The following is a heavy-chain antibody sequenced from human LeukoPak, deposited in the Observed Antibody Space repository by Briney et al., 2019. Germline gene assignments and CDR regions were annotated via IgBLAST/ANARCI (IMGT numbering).Heavy chain of an antibody. CDR1: GGTFSSYA. CDR3: TSGYCSGGSCTDIFDY. J-gene: IGHJ4*02. Sequence: SVKVSCKASGGTFSSYAISWVRQAPGQGLEWMGGIIPIFGTANYAQKFQGRVTITADESTSTAYMELSSLRSEDTAVYYCTSGYCSGGSCTDIFDYWGQGTLVTVSP. V-gene: IGHV1-69*01. CDR2: IIPIFGTA. D-gene: IGHD2-15*01.